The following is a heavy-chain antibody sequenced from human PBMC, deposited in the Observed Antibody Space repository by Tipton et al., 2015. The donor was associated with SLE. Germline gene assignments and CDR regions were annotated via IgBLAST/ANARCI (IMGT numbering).Heavy chain of an antibody. CDR3: AQTGDMPYDAFDI. CDR2: IYYSGST. CDR1: GGSFSGYY. J-gene: IGHJ3*02. V-gene: IGHV4-39*01. D-gene: IGHD7-27*01. Sequence: TLSLTCAVYGGSFSGYYWGWIRQPPGKGLEWIGSIYYSGSTYYNPSLKSRVTISVDTSKNQFSLKLSSVTAADTAVYYRAQTGDMPYDAFDIWGQGTMVTVSS.